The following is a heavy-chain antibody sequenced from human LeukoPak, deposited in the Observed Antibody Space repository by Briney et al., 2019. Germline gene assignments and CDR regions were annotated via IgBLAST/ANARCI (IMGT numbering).Heavy chain of an antibody. D-gene: IGHD3-10*01. CDR1: GDTITSGTYS. V-gene: IGHV4-61*02. Sequence: SETLSLTCTVSGDTITSGTYSWSWIRQPAGKGLEWIGRIYATGSTKYNPSLQSRVTISLDTSKNHFSLNLSSMTAADTAVYYCARGPLLQYFHHWGQGALVTVSS. CDR3: ARGPLLQYFHH. CDR2: IYATGST. J-gene: IGHJ1*01.